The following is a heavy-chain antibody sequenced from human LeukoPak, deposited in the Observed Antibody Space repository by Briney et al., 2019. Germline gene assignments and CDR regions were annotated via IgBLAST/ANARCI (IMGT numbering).Heavy chain of an antibody. Sequence: PSQTLSLTCTVSGGSISSSGYYWSWIRQHPEKGLEWIGYIYYSGSTYYNPSLRSRVTISVDTSKNQFSLKLSSVTAADTAVYYCAREALTNYGDYRDAFDIWGQGTMVTVSS. CDR1: GGSISSSGYY. CDR2: IYYSGST. J-gene: IGHJ3*02. D-gene: IGHD4-17*01. V-gene: IGHV4-30-4*08. CDR3: AREALTNYGDYRDAFDI.